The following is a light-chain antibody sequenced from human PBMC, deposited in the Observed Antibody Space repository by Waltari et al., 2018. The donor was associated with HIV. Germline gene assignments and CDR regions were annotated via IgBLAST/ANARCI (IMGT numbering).Light chain of an antibody. CDR3: CSYAGDYVWV. CDR1: TTNIGAYKF. J-gene: IGLJ2*01. V-gene: IGLV2-11*01. Sequence: QSALTQPRSVSGSPGQSVTISCTGSTTNIGAYKFVSWYQHHPGKVPKLLLYDVTTRPSGVPDRFSGSKSGSSASLTISGLPAGDEAHYFCCSYAGDYVWVFGGGTKLTVL. CDR2: DVT.